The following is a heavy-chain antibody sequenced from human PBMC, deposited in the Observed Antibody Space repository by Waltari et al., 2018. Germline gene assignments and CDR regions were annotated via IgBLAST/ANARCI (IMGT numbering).Heavy chain of an antibody. V-gene: IGHV4-59*08. CDR1: GGSISSYY. J-gene: IGHJ5*02. CDR3: ARLRAPLEPIWFDP. Sequence: QVQLQESGPGLVKPSETLSLTCTVSGGSISSYYWSWIRQPPGKGLEWIGYIYYSGSTNYNPSLKSRVTISVDTSKNQFSLKLSSVTAADTAVYYCARLRAPLEPIWFDPWGQGTLVTVSS. CDR2: IYYSGST.